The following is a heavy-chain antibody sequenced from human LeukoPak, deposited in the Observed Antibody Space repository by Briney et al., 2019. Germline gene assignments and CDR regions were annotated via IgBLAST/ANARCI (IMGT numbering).Heavy chain of an antibody. CDR2: INPNSGGT. Sequence: ASVKVSCKASGYTFTGYYMHWVRQAPGQGLEWMGWINPNSGGTNYAQKFQGRVTMTRDTSISTAYMELSRLRSDDTAVYYCARDRPRYLPGNSFDCWGQGTLVTVSS. V-gene: IGHV1-2*02. CDR3: ARDRPRYLPGNSFDC. D-gene: IGHD1-1*01. J-gene: IGHJ4*02. CDR1: GYTFTGYY.